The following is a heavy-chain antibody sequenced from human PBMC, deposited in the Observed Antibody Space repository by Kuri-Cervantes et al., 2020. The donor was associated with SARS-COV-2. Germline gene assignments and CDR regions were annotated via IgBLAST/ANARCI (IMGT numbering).Heavy chain of an antibody. D-gene: IGHD2-2*01. CDR3: AKAGSIEIPAATNWFDP. V-gene: IGHV3-23*01. J-gene: IGHJ5*02. CDR2: IGGSGGNT. CDR1: GFPFSDYA. Sequence: GESLKISCAVSGFPFSDYAMSWVRQAPGKGLEWVSGIGGSGGNTYYADSVKGRFTISRDNSKNTLYLQMTSLSAGDTAIYYCAKAGSIEIPAATNWFDPWGQGTLVTVSS.